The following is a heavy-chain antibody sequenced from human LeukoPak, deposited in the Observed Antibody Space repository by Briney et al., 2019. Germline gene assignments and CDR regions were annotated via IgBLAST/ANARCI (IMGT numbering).Heavy chain of an antibody. CDR1: GFTFSSYG. D-gene: IGHD3-10*01. CDR3: ARALGYGSGSYSQPLNWFDP. V-gene: IGHV3-30*03. J-gene: IGHJ5*02. CDR2: ISYDGSNK. Sequence: PGGSLRLSCAASGFTFSSYGMHWVRQAPGKGLEWVAVISYDGSNKYYADSVKGRFTISRDNSKNTLYLQMNSLRADDTAVYYCARALGYGSGSYSQPLNWFDPWGQGTLVTVSS.